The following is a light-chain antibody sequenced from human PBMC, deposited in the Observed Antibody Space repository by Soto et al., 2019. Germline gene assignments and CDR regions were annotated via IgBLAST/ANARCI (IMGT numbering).Light chain of an antibody. J-gene: IGKJ2*01. Sequence: EMVMTQAPATLSVSPGERATLSCRASQSVSSNLAWYQQKPGHAPRLLIYGASTRATGIPARFSGSGSGTEFTLTIGSLQSEDFAVYYCQHYNTWPYTFGQGTKLEIK. V-gene: IGKV3-15*01. CDR2: GAS. CDR1: QSVSSN. CDR3: QHYNTWPYT.